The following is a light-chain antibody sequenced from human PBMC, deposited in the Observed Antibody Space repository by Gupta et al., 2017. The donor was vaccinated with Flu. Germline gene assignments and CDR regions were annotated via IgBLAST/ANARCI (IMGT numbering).Light chain of an antibody. V-gene: IGKV1-5*03. Sequence: PSTLSASVGDRVTITCRASQSISSWLAWYLQKPGKAPKLLIYKASNLENGVPSRFSGSGSGTXFTLTIXSLQPDDFATYYCQQDNSYSWTFGXGTKVEIK. J-gene: IGKJ1*01. CDR2: KAS. CDR3: QQDNSYSWT. CDR1: QSISSW.